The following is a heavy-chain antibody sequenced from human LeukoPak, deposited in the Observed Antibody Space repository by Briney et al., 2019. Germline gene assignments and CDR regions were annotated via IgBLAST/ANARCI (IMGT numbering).Heavy chain of an antibody. CDR1: GFVFSSYW. CDR3: ARGLPNFYGMDV. Sequence: PGGSLRLSCVGSGFVFSSYWMHWVRQAPGKGLVWVSRIKYDGSSTNYADSVKGRFTISRDNAKNTLYLQMNSLRTEDTAVYYCARGLPNFYGMDVWGQGTLVTVSS. CDR2: IKYDGSST. J-gene: IGHJ6*02. V-gene: IGHV3-74*01.